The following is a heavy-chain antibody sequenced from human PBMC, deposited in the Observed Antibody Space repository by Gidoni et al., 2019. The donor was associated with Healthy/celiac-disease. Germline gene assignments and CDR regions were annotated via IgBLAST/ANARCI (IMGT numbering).Heavy chain of an antibody. CDR3: ARLRELYGDSDAFDI. CDR2: IYYSGST. Sequence: QLQLQESGPGLVKPSETLSLTCTVSGGSISSSSYYWGWIRQPPGKGLEWIGSIYYSGSTYYNPSLKSRVTISVDTSKNQFSLKLSSVTAADTAVYYCARLRELYGDSDAFDIWGQGTMVTVSS. D-gene: IGHD4-17*01. V-gene: IGHV4-39*01. CDR1: GGSISSSSYY. J-gene: IGHJ3*02.